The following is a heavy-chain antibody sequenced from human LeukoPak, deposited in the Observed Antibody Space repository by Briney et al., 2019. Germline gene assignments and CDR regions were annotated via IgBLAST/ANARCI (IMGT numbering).Heavy chain of an antibody. Sequence: SETLSLTCTVSGGSISSSTYYWGWIRQPPGKGLEWIGNIYYGGSTFYNPSLKSRVTISLDTSKNQFSLKLSSVTAADTAVYYCARERNWGSGYFDYWGQGTLVTVSS. CDR3: ARERNWGSGYFDY. D-gene: IGHD7-27*01. V-gene: IGHV4-39*07. J-gene: IGHJ4*02. CDR1: GGSISSSTYY. CDR2: IYYGGST.